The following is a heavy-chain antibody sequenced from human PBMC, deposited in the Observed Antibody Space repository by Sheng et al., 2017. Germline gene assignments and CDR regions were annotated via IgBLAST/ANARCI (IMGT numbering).Heavy chain of an antibody. CDR2: SYSSGNT. D-gene: IGHD2-15*01. Sequence: QLQLQESGPGLVKPSETLSLTCTVSGGSIRSSNYHWGWIRQPPGKGWSGLALSYSSGNTYYNLSLKSRVTISVDTSKNQLSLKLSSVTTADTAVYYCARSPFIRSDDSCYRHLDCWGQGTLVTVSS. CDR3: ARSPFIRSDDSCYRHLDC. CDR1: GGSIRSSNYH. V-gene: IGHV4-39*07. J-gene: IGHJ4*02.